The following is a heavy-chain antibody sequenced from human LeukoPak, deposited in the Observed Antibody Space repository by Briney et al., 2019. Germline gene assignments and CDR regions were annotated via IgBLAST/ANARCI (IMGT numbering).Heavy chain of an antibody. Sequence: GASVKVSCKASGYTFTGYYMHWVRQAPGQGLEWMGWINPNSGGTNYAQKFQGRVTMTRDTSISTAYMELSRLRSDDTAVYYCARDDKNAYDAFDIWGQGTMVTASS. CDR3: ARDDKNAYDAFDI. CDR2: INPNSGGT. D-gene: IGHD2-21*01. CDR1: GYTFTGYY. V-gene: IGHV1-2*02. J-gene: IGHJ3*02.